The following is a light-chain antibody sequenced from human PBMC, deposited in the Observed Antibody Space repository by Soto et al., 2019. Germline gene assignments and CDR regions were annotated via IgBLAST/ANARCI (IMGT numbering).Light chain of an antibody. V-gene: IGKV3-20*01. Sequence: ERVLTQSPGTLSLSLGERATLCCRASQTVRNNYLAWYQQKPGQAPRLLIYDASSRATGIPDRFSGGGSGTDFTLTISRLEPEDFAVYYCQQFSSYPLTFGGGTKVDIK. J-gene: IGKJ4*01. CDR1: QTVRNNY. CDR2: DAS. CDR3: QQFSSYPLT.